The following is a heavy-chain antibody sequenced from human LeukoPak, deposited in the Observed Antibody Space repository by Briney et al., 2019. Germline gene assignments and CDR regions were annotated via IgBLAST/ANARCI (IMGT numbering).Heavy chain of an antibody. CDR2: IGGSGRTI. CDR1: GFTFSSYE. V-gene: IGHV3-48*03. D-gene: IGHD2-15*01. CDR3: ARDMGYCSGGSCYGRSYFDY. J-gene: IGHJ4*02. Sequence: GGSLRLSCAASGFTFSSYEMNWVRQAPGKGLEWVSYIGGSGRTIHYADSVEGRFTVSRDNAKNSLYLQMNSLRGEDTAVYYCARDMGYCSGGSCYGRSYFDYWGQGTLVTVSS.